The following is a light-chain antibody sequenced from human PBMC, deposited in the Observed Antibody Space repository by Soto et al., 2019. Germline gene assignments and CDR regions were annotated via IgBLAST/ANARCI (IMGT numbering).Light chain of an antibody. CDR1: QGISNY. CDR2: AAS. Sequence: DIQMTQSPSSLSASVGDRVTITCRASQGISNYLTWYQQKPGKVPKLLIYAASTLQSGVPSRFSGSGSGTDFTLTISSLQPEDVASYYCQKYNSAPSWTFGQGINVDIK. V-gene: IGKV1-27*01. J-gene: IGKJ1*01. CDR3: QKYNSAPSWT.